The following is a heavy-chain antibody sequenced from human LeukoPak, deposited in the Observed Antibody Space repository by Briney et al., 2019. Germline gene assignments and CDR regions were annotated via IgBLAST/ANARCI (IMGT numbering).Heavy chain of an antibody. CDR3: AGLNCSGGSCYSVDH. J-gene: IGHJ5*02. D-gene: IGHD2-15*01. V-gene: IGHV4-31*03. CDR1: GGFISSGAYY. Sequence: SETLSLTCTVSGGFISSGAYYWSWIRQHPGKGLEWIGYIYYSGSTYSTPSLKSRLTISVDTYKNQFSLKLSSVTAADTAVYYCAGLNCSGGSCYSVDHWGQGTLVTVSS. CDR2: IYYSGST.